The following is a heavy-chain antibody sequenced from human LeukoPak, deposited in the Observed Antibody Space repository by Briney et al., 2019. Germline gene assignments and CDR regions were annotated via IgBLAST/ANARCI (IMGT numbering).Heavy chain of an antibody. V-gene: IGHV4-39*01. CDR2: IYYSGSS. Sequence: SETLSLTCTVSGGSISSSSYYWGWIRQPPGKGLEWIGCIYYSGSSYYNPSLKSRVTISVHTSKNQCSLKLSSVTAADTAVYYCARHVDTATDYFDYWGQGTLVTVSS. D-gene: IGHD5-18*01. CDR1: GGSISSSSYY. J-gene: IGHJ4*02. CDR3: ARHVDTATDYFDY.